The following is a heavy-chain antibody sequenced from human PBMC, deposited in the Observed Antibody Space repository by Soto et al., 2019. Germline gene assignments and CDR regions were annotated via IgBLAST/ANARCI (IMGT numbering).Heavy chain of an antibody. CDR2: ISGSGYDI. J-gene: IGHJ4*02. D-gene: IGHD3-3*01. CDR1: GFTFNDCA. CDR3: AKSRPRATIFGVVINGFDY. V-gene: IGHV3-23*01. Sequence: EVQVLESGGGLVQPGGSLRLSCAASGFTFNDCAMSWVRQAPGKGLEWVSSISGSGYDIYYADPVKGRFTISSDNRKNMVYLQMDNLRADDTAVYFCAKSRPRATIFGVVINGFDYWGQETLVTVSS.